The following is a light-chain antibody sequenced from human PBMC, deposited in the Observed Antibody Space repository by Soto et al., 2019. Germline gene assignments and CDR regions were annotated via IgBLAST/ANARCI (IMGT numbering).Light chain of an antibody. CDR2: SAS. V-gene: IGKV1-39*01. Sequence: DIQMTQPPSSLSASVRDRVTITCRASQSISPFLLWYQQKPGKAPKGLIDSASTLESGVPSRFSGSGSGRDFTLTISNLQPEDFATYYCQQSHSAPLTFGGGTKVEMK. CDR3: QQSHSAPLT. CDR1: QSISPF. J-gene: IGKJ4*01.